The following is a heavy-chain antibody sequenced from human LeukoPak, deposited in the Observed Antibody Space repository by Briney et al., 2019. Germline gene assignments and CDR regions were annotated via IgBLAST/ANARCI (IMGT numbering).Heavy chain of an antibody. CDR1: GGSLSNYY. D-gene: IGHD5-24*01. CDR3: TRGRGWLPDC. V-gene: IGHV4-59*01. CDR2: IYNSGGT. Sequence: SETLSLTCTVSGGSLSNYYWSWIRQPPGKGLEWIGYIYNSGGTNFTPSLKSRVTMSVDTSKNQISLKLSSVTAADTAVYYCTRGRGWLPDCWGQGTLVTVSS. J-gene: IGHJ4*02.